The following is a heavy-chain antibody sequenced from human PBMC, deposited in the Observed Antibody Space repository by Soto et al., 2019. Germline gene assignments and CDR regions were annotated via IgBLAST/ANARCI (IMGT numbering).Heavy chain of an antibody. Sequence: PWGSLRLSCAASGFTVSSNSMTWVRQAPGKGLEWVSVIYSGGTTYYAESVKGRFTISRDNSKNTVYLQMNSLRAEDTAVYYCAGSYTSSWSNGMDVWGQGTTVTVSS. J-gene: IGHJ6*02. D-gene: IGHD6-13*01. V-gene: IGHV3-53*01. CDR2: IYSGGTT. CDR3: AGSYTSSWSNGMDV. CDR1: GFTVSSNS.